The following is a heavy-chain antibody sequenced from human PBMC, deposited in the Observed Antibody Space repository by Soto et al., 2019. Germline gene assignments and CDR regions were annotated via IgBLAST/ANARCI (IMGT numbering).Heavy chain of an antibody. CDR3: ARELYSGSYYGIDY. Sequence: PSETLSLTCTVSGGSISSYYWSWIRQPPGKELEWIGNIYYSESTNYNPSLKSRVTISVDMSKRQISLKLRSMTAADTALYYCARELYSGSYYGIDYWGQGMLVTVSS. J-gene: IGHJ4*02. CDR2: IYYSEST. D-gene: IGHD1-26*01. V-gene: IGHV4-59*01. CDR1: GGSISSYY.